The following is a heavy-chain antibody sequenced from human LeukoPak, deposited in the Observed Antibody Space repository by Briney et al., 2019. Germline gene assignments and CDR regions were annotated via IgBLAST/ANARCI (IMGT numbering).Heavy chain of an antibody. CDR2: VYRSGST. V-gene: IGHV4-39*07. CDR3: ARINWTPDY. Sequence: PSETLSLTCTVSGGSINSNGYYWGWIRQPPGKGLEWIGSVYRSGSTYYNPDNPPLKSRVTISIDTSKNQFSLKLSSVTAADTAVYYCARINWTPDYWGQGTLVTVSS. CDR1: GGSINSNGYY. J-gene: IGHJ4*02. D-gene: IGHD3/OR15-3a*01.